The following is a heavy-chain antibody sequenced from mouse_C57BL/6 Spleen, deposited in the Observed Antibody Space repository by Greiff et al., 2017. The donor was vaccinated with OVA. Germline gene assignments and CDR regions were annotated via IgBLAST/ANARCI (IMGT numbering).Heavy chain of an antibody. CDR3: ARSRTSVTGTNYAMDY. D-gene: IGHD4-1*01. CDR1: GYAFTNYL. J-gene: IGHJ4*01. V-gene: IGHV1-54*01. Sequence: VQLQQSGAELVRPGTSVKVSCKASGYAFTNYLIEGVKQRPGQGLEWIGVINPGSGGTNYNEKFKGKATLTADKSSSTAYMQLSSLTSEDSAVYFCARSRTSVTGTNYAMDYWGQGTSVTVSS. CDR2: INPGSGGT.